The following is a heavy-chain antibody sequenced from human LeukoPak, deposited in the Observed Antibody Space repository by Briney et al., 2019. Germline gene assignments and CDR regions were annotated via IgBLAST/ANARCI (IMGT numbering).Heavy chain of an antibody. CDR2: ISSSSSYI. V-gene: IGHV3-21*06. CDR3: ARDLGGSTISGSFDI. CDR1: GFTFSSYS. Sequence: GGSLRLSCAASGFTFSSYSINWVRQAPGKGLEWVSSISSSSSYIYYADSVKGRFTISRDNAKNSLYLQMNSLRAEDTAVYYCARDLGGSTISGSFDIWGQGTMVTVSS. J-gene: IGHJ3*02. D-gene: IGHD3-9*01.